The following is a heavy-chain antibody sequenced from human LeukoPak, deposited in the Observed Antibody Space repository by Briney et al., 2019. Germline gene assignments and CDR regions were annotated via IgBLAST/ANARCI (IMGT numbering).Heavy chain of an antibody. D-gene: IGHD6-13*01. J-gene: IGHJ4*02. V-gene: IGHV3-7*05. Sequence: GGSLRLSCTASGFTLSSYWMTWVRQAPGKGLEWVANIEHDGNEKNYVDSVKGRFIISRDNARNSLYLQMNSLSAEDTVVYYCARDPYRTYRSSFYDYWGQGILVTISS. CDR3: ARDPYRTYRSSFYDY. CDR2: IEHDGNEK. CDR1: GFTLSSYW.